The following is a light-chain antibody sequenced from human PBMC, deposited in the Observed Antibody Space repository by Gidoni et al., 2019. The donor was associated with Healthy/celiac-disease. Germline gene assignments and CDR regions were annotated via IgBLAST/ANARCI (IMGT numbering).Light chain of an antibody. CDR3: MQRIEFPLT. J-gene: IGKJ4*01. CDR2: TLS. CDR1: QSHLDSDVGNTY. Sequence: DTVVTRTPLSRPVTPGEPAAISCRSSQSHLDSDVGNTYLEWYLQKPVQSPLLLIYTLSYRASGVPARFSGSGSGTDFTLKLRRVEAEDVGVYYCMQRIEFPLTFGGGTKVEIK. V-gene: IGKV2-40*01.